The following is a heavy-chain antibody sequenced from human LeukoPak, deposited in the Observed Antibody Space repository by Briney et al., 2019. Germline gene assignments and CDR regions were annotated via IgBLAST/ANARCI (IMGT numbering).Heavy chain of an antibody. CDR3: AKVLRYFDWPISGGDAFDI. CDR2: ISGSGDRT. Sequence: GGSLRLSCAASGFTLSSYAMSWVRQAPGKGLEWVSGISGSGDRTYYADSVRGRFTISRDNSKNTLYLQMNSLRAEDTAVYYCAKVLRYFDWPISGGDAFDIWGQGTMVTVSS. D-gene: IGHD3-9*01. V-gene: IGHV3-23*01. J-gene: IGHJ3*02. CDR1: GFTLSSYA.